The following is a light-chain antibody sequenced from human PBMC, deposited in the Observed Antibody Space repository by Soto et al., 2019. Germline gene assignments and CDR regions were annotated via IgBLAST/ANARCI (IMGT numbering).Light chain of an antibody. V-gene: IGLV4-69*01. CDR2: FNSDGSH. Sequence: LVLTQSPSASASLGASVKLTCTLSSGHSSYAIAWHQQQPEKGPRYLMKFNSDGSHSKGDGIPDRFSGSSSGAERYLTISSLQSEDEADYYCQTWGTGIVVFGGGTKLTVL. J-gene: IGLJ2*01. CDR3: QTWGTGIVV. CDR1: SGHSSYA.